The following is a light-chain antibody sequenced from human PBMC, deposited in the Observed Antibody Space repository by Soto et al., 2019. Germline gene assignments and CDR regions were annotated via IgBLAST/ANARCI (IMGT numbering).Light chain of an antibody. V-gene: IGLV1-40*01. CDR3: QSYDSSLSGWV. CDR2: GNS. J-gene: IGLJ3*02. CDR1: SSNIGAAYD. Sequence: QSVLTQPPSVSGAPGQRVTISCTGSSSNIGAAYDVHWYQQLPGTAPKLLIYGNSNRPSGVPDRFSGSKSGTSASLAITGXXXXXXXXXXXQSYDSSLSGWVFGGGTKLT.